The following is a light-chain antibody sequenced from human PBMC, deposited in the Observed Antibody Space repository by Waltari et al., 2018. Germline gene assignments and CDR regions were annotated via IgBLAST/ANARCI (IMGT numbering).Light chain of an antibody. CDR2: GVS. V-gene: IGLV2-11*01. Sequence: QSALTQPRSVSGSPGQSVTISCAGTSSDVGHYDFVSWYQQHPGKAPKVMIYGVSNRPSGVPDRFSGSKSGNTASLTISGLQAEDEADYYCCSYAGSDIWVFGGGTKLTVL. J-gene: IGLJ3*02. CDR1: SSDVGHYDF. CDR3: CSYAGSDIWV.